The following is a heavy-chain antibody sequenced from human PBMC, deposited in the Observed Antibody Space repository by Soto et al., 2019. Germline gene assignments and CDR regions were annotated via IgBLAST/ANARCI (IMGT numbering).Heavy chain of an antibody. CDR3: ARDGSTYYYDSSGYYYRTAYFQH. CDR1: GFTFSSYW. D-gene: IGHD3-22*01. Sequence: GGSLRLSCAASGFTFSSYWMSWVRQAPGKGLEWVANIKQDGSEKYYVDSVKGRFTISRDNAKNSLYLQMNGLRAEDTAVYYCARDGSTYYYDSSGYYYRTAYFQHWGQGTLVTVSS. V-gene: IGHV3-7*03. J-gene: IGHJ1*01. CDR2: IKQDGSEK.